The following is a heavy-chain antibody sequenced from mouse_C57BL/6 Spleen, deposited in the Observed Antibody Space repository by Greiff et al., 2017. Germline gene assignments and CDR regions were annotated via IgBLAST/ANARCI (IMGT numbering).Heavy chain of an antibody. V-gene: IGHV1-82*01. D-gene: IGHD2-10*02. CDR2: IYPGDGDT. CDR1: GYAFSSSW. Sequence: VKLQQSGPELVKPGASVKIPCKASGYAFSSSWMNWVKQRPGKGLEWIGRIYPGDGDTNYNGKFKGKATLTADKSSSTAYMQLSSLTSEDSAVYFCARGYGNPYYAMDYWGQGTSVTVSS. J-gene: IGHJ4*01. CDR3: ARGYGNPYYAMDY.